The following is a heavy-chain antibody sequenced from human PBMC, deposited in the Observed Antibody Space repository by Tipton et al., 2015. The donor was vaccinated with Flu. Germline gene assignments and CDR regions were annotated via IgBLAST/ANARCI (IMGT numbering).Heavy chain of an antibody. CDR1: GGSISSGSYY. J-gene: IGHJ3*02. D-gene: IGHD2-21*01. CDR2: IYTSGST. Sequence: TLSPTCTVSGGSISSGSYYWSWIRQPAGKGLEWIGRIYTSGSTNYNPSLKSRVTISVDTSKNQFSLKLSSVTAADTAVYYCARAFPGGDDAFDIWGQGTMVTVSS. V-gene: IGHV4-61*02. CDR3: ARAFPGGDDAFDI.